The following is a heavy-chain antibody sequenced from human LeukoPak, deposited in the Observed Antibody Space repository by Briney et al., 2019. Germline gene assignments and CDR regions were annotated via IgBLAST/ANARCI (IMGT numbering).Heavy chain of an antibody. CDR3: ARSRSSSQRAAVDL. J-gene: IGHJ3*01. D-gene: IGHD6-25*01. Sequence: PSETLSLTCSVSSDSIRSYYWSWIRQPPGKGLEWIGHMYYSGSTNYNPSLKSRVTISVDTSKNQFSLNVSSVTAADTAVYYCARSRSSSQRAAVDLWGPGTMVTVSS. CDR2: MYYSGST. CDR1: SDSIRSYY. V-gene: IGHV4-59*01.